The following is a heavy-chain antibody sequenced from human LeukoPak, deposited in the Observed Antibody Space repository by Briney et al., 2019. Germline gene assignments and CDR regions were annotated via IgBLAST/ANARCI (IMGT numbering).Heavy chain of an antibody. Sequence: GGSLRLSCAASGFTFSSYAMSWVRQAPGKGLEWVAAISGSGKSNSPWYADSVRGRSTISRDNSKNTVYLQMQNLRAEDTAIYFCARDRNYPRDQFDYWGQGTLVTVSS. CDR1: GFTFSSYA. D-gene: IGHD4-11*01. CDR3: ARDRNYPRDQFDY. V-gene: IGHV3-23*01. J-gene: IGHJ4*02. CDR2: ISGSGKSNSP.